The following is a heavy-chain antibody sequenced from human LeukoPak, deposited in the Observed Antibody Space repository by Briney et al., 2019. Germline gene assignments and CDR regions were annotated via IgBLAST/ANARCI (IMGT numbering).Heavy chain of an antibody. J-gene: IGHJ4*02. CDR1: GGSFSGYY. CDR3: AMLLAYCGGDCLGSDY. CDR2: INHSGST. V-gene: IGHV4-34*01. Sequence: SETLSLTCAVYGGSFSGYYWSWIRQPPGKGLEWIGEINHSGSTNYNPSLKSRVTISVDTSKKQFSLKLSSVTAADTAVYYCAMLLAYCGGDCLGSDYWGQGTLVTVSS. D-gene: IGHD2-21*02.